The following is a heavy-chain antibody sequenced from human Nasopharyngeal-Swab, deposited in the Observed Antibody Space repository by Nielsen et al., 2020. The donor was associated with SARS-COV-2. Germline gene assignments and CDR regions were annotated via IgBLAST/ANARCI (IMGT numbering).Heavy chain of an antibody. CDR3: ARSSYWFVVGLLRPNRLFDY. Sequence: GESLKISCAASGFTFSSSWMHWIRQDPGKGLVWVARMNSDGSTINYGDSVMGRFIISRDNAKNMLYLQMYSLRAEDTAVYYCARSSYWFVVGLLRPNRLFDYWGQGTLVTVSS. CDR1: GFTFSSSW. V-gene: IGHV3-74*01. CDR2: MNSDGSTI. J-gene: IGHJ4*02. D-gene: IGHD2-21*01.